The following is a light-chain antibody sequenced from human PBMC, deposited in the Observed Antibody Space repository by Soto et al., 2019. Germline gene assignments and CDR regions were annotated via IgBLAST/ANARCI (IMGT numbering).Light chain of an antibody. Sequence: QSALTQPPSASGSLGQSVTIPCTGTSSDVGDYNYVSWYQQHPGKVPKLMIYEVSKRPSGVPDRFSGSKSGNTASLTVSGLQAEDEADYYCGSYASDSSLVFGGGTKLTVL. J-gene: IGLJ3*02. CDR3: GSYASDSSLV. CDR1: SSDVGDYNY. CDR2: EVS. V-gene: IGLV2-8*01.